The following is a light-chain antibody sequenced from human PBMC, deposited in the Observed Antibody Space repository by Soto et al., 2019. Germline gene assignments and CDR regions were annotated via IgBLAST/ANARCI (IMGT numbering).Light chain of an antibody. Sequence: QSALTQPPSASGSPGQSVTISCTGTSSDVGGFNLVSWYQHHPGKAPKLMIYEVTKRPSGVPDRFSGSKSGNTASLTVSGLQSEDEADYYCAAWDDSLNGYVVFGGGTKVTVL. J-gene: IGLJ2*01. CDR1: SSDVGGFNL. V-gene: IGLV2-8*01. CDR2: EVT. CDR3: AAWDDSLNGYVV.